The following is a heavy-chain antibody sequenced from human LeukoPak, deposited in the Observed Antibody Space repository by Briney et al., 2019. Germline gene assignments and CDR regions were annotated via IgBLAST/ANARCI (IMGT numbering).Heavy chain of an antibody. CDR2: IYYSGST. CDR3: AREGQGYSYGNFDY. J-gene: IGHJ4*02. V-gene: IGHV4-30-4*08. Sequence: PSQTLSLXCTVSGGSISSGDYYWSWIRQPPGKGLEWIGYIYYSGSTYYNPSLKSRVTISVDTSKNQFSLKLSSVTAADTAVYYCAREGQGYSYGNFDYWGQGTLVTVSS. CDR1: GGSISSGDYY. D-gene: IGHD5-18*01.